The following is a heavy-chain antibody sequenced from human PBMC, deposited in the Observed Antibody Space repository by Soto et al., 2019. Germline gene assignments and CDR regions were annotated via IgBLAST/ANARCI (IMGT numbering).Heavy chain of an antibody. J-gene: IGHJ4*02. D-gene: IGHD2-8*01. CDR2: IIPILGIA. V-gene: IGHV1-69*04. CDR1: GGTFSSYA. Sequence: ASVKVSCKASGGTFSSYAISWVRQAPGQGLEWMGRIIPILGIANYAQKFQGRVTITADKSTSTAYMELSSLRSEDTAVYYCARDRGYCTNGVCYFDYWGQGTLVTVSS. CDR3: ARDRGYCTNGVCYFDY.